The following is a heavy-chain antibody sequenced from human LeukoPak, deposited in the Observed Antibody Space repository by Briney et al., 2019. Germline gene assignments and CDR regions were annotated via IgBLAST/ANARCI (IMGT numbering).Heavy chain of an antibody. CDR1: GYTLTSYD. J-gene: IGHJ4*02. D-gene: IGHD2-2*01. CDR3: ARFSTADY. V-gene: IGHV1-8*03. CDR2: MNPNSGNT. Sequence: GASVKVSCKASGYTLTSYDINWVRQATGQGHEWMGWMNPNSGNTGYTQKFQGRVTITRNNSISTAYMELSSMRSEDTAVYYCARFSTADYWGQGTLVTVSS.